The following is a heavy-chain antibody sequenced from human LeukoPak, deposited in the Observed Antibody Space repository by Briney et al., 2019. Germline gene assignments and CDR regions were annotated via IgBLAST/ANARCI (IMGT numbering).Heavy chain of an antibody. CDR1: GYSISSGYY. CDR3: ATDTGIVGATTY. Sequence: SSETLSLTCTVSGYSISSGYYWGWIRQPPRKGLEWIGSIYHSGSTYYNPSLKSRVTISVDTSKNQFSLKLSSVTAADTAVYYCATDTGIVGATTYWGQGTLVTVSS. D-gene: IGHD1-26*01. CDR2: IYHSGST. V-gene: IGHV4-38-2*02. J-gene: IGHJ4*02.